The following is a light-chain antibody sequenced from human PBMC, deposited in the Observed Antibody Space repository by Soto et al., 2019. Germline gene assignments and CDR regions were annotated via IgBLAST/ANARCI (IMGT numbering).Light chain of an antibody. CDR3: QQRYSLSANI. CDR1: ETIDTS. CDR2: DAS. Sequence: DIQMTQSPSSLSASVGDRVTITCRASETIDTSLNWYQHKPGKAPTLLIYDASSLQSGVPSRFSGSRSGKDFNLTITRLQLEDFATYYCQQRYSLSANIFGQGTRLEIE. V-gene: IGKV1-39*01. J-gene: IGKJ2*01.